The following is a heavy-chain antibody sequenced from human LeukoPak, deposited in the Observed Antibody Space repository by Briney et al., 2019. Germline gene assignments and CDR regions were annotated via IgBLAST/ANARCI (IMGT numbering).Heavy chain of an antibody. Sequence: PSETLSLTCAVYGGSFSGYYWGWIRQPPGKGLEWIGSIYYSGSTYYNPSLKSRVTISIDTSKNQFSLKLSSVTAADTAVYYCARPDHDYGDYVGWFDPWGQGTLVTVSS. CDR3: ARPDHDYGDYVGWFDP. CDR1: GGSFSGYY. V-gene: IGHV4-39*01. D-gene: IGHD4-17*01. J-gene: IGHJ5*02. CDR2: IYYSGST.